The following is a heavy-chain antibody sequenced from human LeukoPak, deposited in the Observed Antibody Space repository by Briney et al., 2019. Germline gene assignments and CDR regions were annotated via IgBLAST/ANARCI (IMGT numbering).Heavy chain of an antibody. CDR1: GGSVSSNSAA. CDR2: TYYRSEWYN. J-gene: IGHJ6*03. D-gene: IGHD6-13*01. CDR3: ARDSYSSSWFSMDV. V-gene: IGHV6-1*01. Sequence: SQTLSLTCAISGGSVSSNSAAWNWIRQSPSRGLEWLGGTYYRSEWYNDYAVSVKSRITINPDTSKNQFSLQLNSVTPEDTAVYYCARDSYSSSWFSMDVWGKGTTVTVSS.